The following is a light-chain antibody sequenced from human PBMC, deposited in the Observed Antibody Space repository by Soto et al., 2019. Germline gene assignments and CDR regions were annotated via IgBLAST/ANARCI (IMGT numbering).Light chain of an antibody. CDR1: QSVGSY. V-gene: IGKV3-20*01. CDR3: QRYGSSPLIT. CDR2: GTS. Sequence: EIVLTQSPATLTLSPGERATLSCSASQSVGSYLAWYQQIPGQAPRLLIYGTSSRATGIPDRFSGSGSGTDFTLTISRLEPEDFAVYFCQRYGSSPLITFGQGTRLEI. J-gene: IGKJ5*01.